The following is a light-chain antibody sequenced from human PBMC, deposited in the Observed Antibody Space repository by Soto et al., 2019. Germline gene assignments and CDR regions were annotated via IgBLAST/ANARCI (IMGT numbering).Light chain of an antibody. Sequence: QSVLTQPRSVSGSPGQSVTISCTGTSSDVGGYNYVSWYQQHPGKAPKLMIYDVSKRPSGVPDRFSGSKSGNTASLTISGLQAEDEADYYCCSYAGSYTLFVFXTGTNLTVL. CDR2: DVS. CDR3: CSYAGSYTLFV. V-gene: IGLV2-11*01. CDR1: SSDVGGYNY. J-gene: IGLJ1*01.